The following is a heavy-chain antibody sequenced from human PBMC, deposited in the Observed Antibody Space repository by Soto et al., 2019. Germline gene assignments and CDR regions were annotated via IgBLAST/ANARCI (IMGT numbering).Heavy chain of an antibody. CDR1: GGSFSGYY. CDR3: ARGMGTIFGVVIADDAFDI. V-gene: IGHV4-34*01. J-gene: IGHJ3*02. D-gene: IGHD3-3*01. Sequence: SETLCLTCAVYGGSFSGYYWSWIRQPPGKGLEWIGEINHSGSTNYNPSLKSRVTISVDTSKNQFSLKLSSVTAADTAVYYCARGMGTIFGVVIADDAFDIWGQGTMVT. CDR2: INHSGST.